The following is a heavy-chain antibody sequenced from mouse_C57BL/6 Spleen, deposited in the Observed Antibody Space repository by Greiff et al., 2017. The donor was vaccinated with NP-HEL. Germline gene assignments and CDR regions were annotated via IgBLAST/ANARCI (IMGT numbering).Heavy chain of an antibody. D-gene: IGHD4-1*01. CDR2: IDPETGGT. Sequence: VQLVESGAELVRPGASVTLSCKASGYTFTDYEMHWVKQTPVHGLEWIGAIDPETGGTAYNQKFKGKAILTADKSSSTAYMELRSLTSEDSAVYYCTREGLGLGYWGQGTTLTVSS. V-gene: IGHV1-15*01. CDR3: TREGLGLGY. CDR1: GYTFTDYE. J-gene: IGHJ2*01.